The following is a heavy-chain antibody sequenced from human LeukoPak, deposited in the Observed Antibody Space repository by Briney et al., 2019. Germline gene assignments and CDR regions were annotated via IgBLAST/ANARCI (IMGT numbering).Heavy chain of an antibody. CDR3: AKASLLSYGDYADY. J-gene: IGHJ4*02. CDR1: EFSVGSNY. V-gene: IGHV3-66*02. CDR2: IYSGGST. D-gene: IGHD4-17*01. Sequence: TGGSLRLSCAASEFSVGSNYMTWVRQAPGKGLEWVSLIYSGGSTYYADSVKGRFTISRDNSKNTLYLQMNSLRAEDTAVYYCAKASLLSYGDYADYWGQGTLVTVSS.